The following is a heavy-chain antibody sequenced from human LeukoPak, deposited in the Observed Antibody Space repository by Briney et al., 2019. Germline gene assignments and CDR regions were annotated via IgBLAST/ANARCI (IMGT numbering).Heavy chain of an antibody. V-gene: IGHV1-18*01. CDR2: ISPYNGNT. J-gene: IGHJ4*02. Sequence: ASVRVSCKTSGYTFTNCGISWVRQAPGQGPEWMGWISPYNGNTDYAQKFQGRVTMTTDTSTSTAYMELRSLRSDDTAVYYCARDYDGYSYGFDYWGQGTLVTVSS. CDR3: ARDYDGYSYGFDY. D-gene: IGHD5-18*01. CDR1: GYTFTNCG.